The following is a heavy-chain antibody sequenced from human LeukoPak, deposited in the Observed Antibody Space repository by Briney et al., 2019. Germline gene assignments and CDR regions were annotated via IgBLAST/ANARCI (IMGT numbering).Heavy chain of an antibody. V-gene: IGHV3-66*01. D-gene: IGHD3-10*01. J-gene: IGHJ5*02. CDR1: GFAVSHNY. CDR2: ISGDGIT. CDR3: ARGGLYYGSRSQYNWFDP. Sequence: GGSLRLSCAASGFAVSHNYMSWGRQAPGKGLEGVSIISGDGITYYADPVKGRFIISRDNSKNTLYLQMNSLRAEDTAMYYCARGGLYYGSRSQYNWFDPWGQGTLVTVSS.